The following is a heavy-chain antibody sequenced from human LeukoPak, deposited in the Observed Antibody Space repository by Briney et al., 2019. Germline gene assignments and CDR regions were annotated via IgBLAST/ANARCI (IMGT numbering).Heavy chain of an antibody. Sequence: ASVKVSCKASGYTFMNYHMHWVRQAPGQGLEWMGIIKPTGGGATYARRFQGRITITRDTSTRIVYMEMRSLKSEDTAVYYCATYAGDFGGYFDYWGQGTLVTVSS. CDR2: IKPTGGGA. J-gene: IGHJ4*02. V-gene: IGHV1-46*01. CDR1: GYTFMNYH. CDR3: ATYAGDFGGYFDY. D-gene: IGHD4-23*01.